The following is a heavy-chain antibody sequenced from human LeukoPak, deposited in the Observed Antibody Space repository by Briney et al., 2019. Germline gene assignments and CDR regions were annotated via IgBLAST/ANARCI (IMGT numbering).Heavy chain of an antibody. V-gene: IGHV1-2*02. Sequence: ASVKVSCKASGYTFTAYYMHWVRQAPGQGPEWMGWINPNSGGTDYVQKFQGRVTMTRDTSISTAYMELSSLTSDDTAVYYCARDGIYSRNFDAFDIWGQGTMVTV. J-gene: IGHJ3*02. CDR3: ARDGIYSRNFDAFDI. CDR2: INPNSGGT. CDR1: GYTFTAYY. D-gene: IGHD6-13*01.